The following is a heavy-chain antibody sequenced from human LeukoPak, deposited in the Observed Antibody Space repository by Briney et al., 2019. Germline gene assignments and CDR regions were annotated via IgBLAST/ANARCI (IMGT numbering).Heavy chain of an antibody. J-gene: IGHJ4*02. CDR2: IRYDGSNK. V-gene: IGHV3-30*02. D-gene: IGHD5-24*01. CDR3: AKGRPEMATPLDY. Sequence: PGGSLRLSCAASGFTFSSYGMHWVRQAPGKGLEWVAFIRYDGSNKYYADSVKGRFTISRDNSKNTLYLQMNSLRAEDTAVYYCAKGRPEMATPLDYWGQGTLVTVSS. CDR1: GFTFSSYG.